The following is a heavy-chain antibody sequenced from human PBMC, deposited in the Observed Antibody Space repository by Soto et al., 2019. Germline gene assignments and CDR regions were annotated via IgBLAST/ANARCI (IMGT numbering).Heavy chain of an antibody. Sequence: GGSLRLSCAASGFTFSSYGMHWVRQAPGKGLEWVAVISYDGSNKYYADSVKGRFTISRDNSKNTLYLQMNSLRAEDTAVYYCAKEFPSYYDFWSGYYRKLDYWGQGTLVTVSS. CDR3: AKEFPSYYDFWSGYYRKLDY. V-gene: IGHV3-30*18. CDR1: GFTFSSYG. CDR2: ISYDGSNK. J-gene: IGHJ4*02. D-gene: IGHD3-3*01.